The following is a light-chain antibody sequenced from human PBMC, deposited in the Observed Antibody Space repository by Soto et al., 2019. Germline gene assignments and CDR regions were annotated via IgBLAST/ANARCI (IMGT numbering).Light chain of an antibody. CDR1: QGIGKN. Sequence: DIQMTQSPSSLSTSVGDTVTITCRASQGIGKNLAWYQQKPGKVPKVLIYTASTLHSGVPSRFSGSGSGTDFTLTINSLQPEDVVTYFCQKYDSVPWSFGQGTRVEI. V-gene: IGKV1-27*01. J-gene: IGKJ1*01. CDR3: QKYDSVPWS. CDR2: TAS.